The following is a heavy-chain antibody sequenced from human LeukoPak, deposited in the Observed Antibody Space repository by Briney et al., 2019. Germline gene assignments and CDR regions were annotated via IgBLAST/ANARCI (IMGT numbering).Heavy chain of an antibody. CDR3: ARIPGAAAGH. CDR1: GFTFSSYN. V-gene: IGHV3-21*01. Sequence: GGSLRLSCAASGFTFSSYNMNWVRQAPGKGLEWVSSISSSSSYIYYADSVKGRFTISRDNAKNSLYLQMNSLRAEDTAVYYCARIPGAAAGHWGQGTLVTVSS. D-gene: IGHD6-13*01. CDR2: ISSSSSYI. J-gene: IGHJ4*02.